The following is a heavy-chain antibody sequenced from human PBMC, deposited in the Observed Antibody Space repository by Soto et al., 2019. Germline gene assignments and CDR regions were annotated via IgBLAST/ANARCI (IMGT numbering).Heavy chain of an antibody. D-gene: IGHD6-13*01. Sequence: PGGSLGLCCAASGFTCSSHGMHWVRQAAGKGLEWVAVIWYDGSNKYYADSVKGRFTISRDNSKNTLYLQMNGLRAEDKAVYYCARDPTVAAHLSGWFDPWGQGTLVTVSS. CDR3: ARDPTVAAHLSGWFDP. CDR2: IWYDGSNK. V-gene: IGHV3-33*01. CDR1: GFTCSSHG. J-gene: IGHJ5*02.